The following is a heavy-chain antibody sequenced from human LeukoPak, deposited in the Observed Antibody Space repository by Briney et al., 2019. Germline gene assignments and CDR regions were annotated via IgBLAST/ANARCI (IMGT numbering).Heavy chain of an antibody. V-gene: IGHV3-74*01. J-gene: IGHJ3*02. D-gene: IGHD2-15*01. CDR3: AKGGVVHAFNI. Sequence: PGGSLRLSCAASGFTFSSYWMHWVRQAPGKGLVWVSCINSDGSDTNYADSVKGRFTISRDNSKSTLYLQMNSLRAEDTAVYYCAKGGVVHAFNIWGQGTMVTVSS. CDR1: GFTFSSYW. CDR2: INSDGSDT.